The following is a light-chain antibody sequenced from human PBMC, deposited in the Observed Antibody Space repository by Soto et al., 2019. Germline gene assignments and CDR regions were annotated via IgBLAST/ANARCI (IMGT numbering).Light chain of an antibody. V-gene: IGKV1-5*03. CDR3: QQYNSG. CDR2: KAS. Sequence: IQMTQSPSTLSASVGDRVTITCRASQSINTWMAWYQQKPGKAPKLLIYKASSLQTGVPSRFSGSGSGTEFTLTISSLQPDDFATYYCQQYNSGFGPGTKVDIK. CDR1: QSINTW. J-gene: IGKJ3*01.